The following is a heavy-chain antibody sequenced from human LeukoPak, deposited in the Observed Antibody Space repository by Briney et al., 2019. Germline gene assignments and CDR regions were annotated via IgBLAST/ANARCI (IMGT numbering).Heavy chain of an antibody. CDR3: ARGGLLATGPENY. Sequence: ASVKVSCKVSGYTLTELSMHWVRQAPGQGLEWMGWINPLSADTNYAQRFQGRVTMTRDTSISTAYMYLSRLISDDTAVYYCARGGLLATGPENYWGPGTLVTVSS. CDR2: INPLSADT. V-gene: IGHV1-2*02. J-gene: IGHJ4*02. CDR1: GYTLTELS. D-gene: IGHD2/OR15-2a*01.